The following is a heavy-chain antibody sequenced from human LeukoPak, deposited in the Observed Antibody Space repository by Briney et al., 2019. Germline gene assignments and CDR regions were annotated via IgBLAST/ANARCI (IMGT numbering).Heavy chain of an antibody. J-gene: IGHJ4*02. D-gene: IGHD6-19*01. CDR3: AKDGYSSGWYEDY. CDR1: GFTFSSYA. CDR2: ISGSAGST. Sequence: PGGSLRLSCAASGFTFSSYAMSWVRQAPGKGLEWGSAISGSAGSTYYADSVKGRFTISRDNSKNTLYLQINSLRAEDTAIYYCAKDGYSSGWYEDYWGQGTLVTVAS. V-gene: IGHV3-23*01.